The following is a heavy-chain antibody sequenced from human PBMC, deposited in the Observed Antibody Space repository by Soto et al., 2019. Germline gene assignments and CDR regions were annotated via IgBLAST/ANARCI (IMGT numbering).Heavy chain of an antibody. CDR1: GDTFTDYY. J-gene: IGHJ4*02. CDR2: VNPSGGHT. Sequence: QVRLMQSGAEVKKPAASVKVSCKASGDTFTDYYIHWVRQAPGQGLEWMGTVNPSGGHTTYAQHFLGRVTRARDTSTSTPYMELTSLTSNDTAIYYWARGGHVVVVTAALDYWGQGTLVTFSS. CDR3: ARGGHVVVVTAALDY. V-gene: IGHV1-46*01. D-gene: IGHD2-21*02.